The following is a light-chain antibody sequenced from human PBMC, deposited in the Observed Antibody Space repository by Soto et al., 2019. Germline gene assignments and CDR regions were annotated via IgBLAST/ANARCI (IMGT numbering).Light chain of an antibody. V-gene: IGLV2-14*01. CDR1: SSDVGGYNC. CDR2: DVS. Sequence: QSDLTQPASVSGSPGQSITISCTGTSSDVGGYNCVSWYQQHPGKAPKLMIYDVSNRPSGVSNRFSGSKSGNTASLTISGLQAEDEADYYCSSYTSSSTLLYVFGTGTKVTVL. J-gene: IGLJ1*01. CDR3: SSYTSSSTLLYV.